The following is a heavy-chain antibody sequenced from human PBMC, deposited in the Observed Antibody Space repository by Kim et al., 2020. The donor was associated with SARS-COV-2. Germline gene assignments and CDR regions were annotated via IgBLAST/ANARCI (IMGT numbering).Heavy chain of an antibody. D-gene: IGHD1-26*01. CDR1: GGSLSGSY. CDR3: AGLGGNTQMGYNWFDP. Sequence: SETLSLTCAVHGGSLSGSYWSWICQPPGQGLEWIGESNLLGGTNYTPSLKRRVAISVDTSKNQFSLRLSSVTAADTAVCYCAGLGGNTQMGYNWFDPWGPGTQGPLSS. J-gene: IGHJ5*02. V-gene: IGHV4-34*01. CDR2: SNLLGGT.